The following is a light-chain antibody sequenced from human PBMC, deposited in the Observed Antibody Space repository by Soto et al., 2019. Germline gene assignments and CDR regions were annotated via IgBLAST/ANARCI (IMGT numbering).Light chain of an antibody. Sequence: VVMSECALCRAFTLVHPSSISCRSSKSLLYCDAKAYLTLFGKKPGQSPRRLIESVSGGDSGIPDRFSGRGSGTNVALKISRVEAEDVGVYCCMHGTHYPPTFLQGTKV. V-gene: IGKV2-30*01. CDR3: MHGTHYPPT. CDR2: SVS. J-gene: IGKJ1*01. CDR1: KSLLYCDAKAY.